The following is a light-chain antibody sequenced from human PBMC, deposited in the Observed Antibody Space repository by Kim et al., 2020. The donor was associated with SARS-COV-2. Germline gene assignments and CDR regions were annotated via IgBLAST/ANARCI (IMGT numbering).Light chain of an antibody. CDR3: QTWDSRNVI. Sequence: SYELTQPPSVSVSLGQTASIPCSGDNLGVKYVCWYQQRPGQSPVLVIYEDEKRPSGIPERFSGSNSGGTATLTISATQAVDEADYYCQTWDSRNVIFGG. CDR2: EDE. V-gene: IGLV3-1*01. CDR1: NLGVKY. J-gene: IGLJ2*01.